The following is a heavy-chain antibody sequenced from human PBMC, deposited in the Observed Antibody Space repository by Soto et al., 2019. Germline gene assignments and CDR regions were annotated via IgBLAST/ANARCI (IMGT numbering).Heavy chain of an antibody. Sequence: ASVKVSCKASGYTFTSYYMHWVRQAPGQGLEWMGIINPSGGSTSYAQKFQGRVTMTRDTFTSTVYMELSSLRSEDTAVYYCARDVVVVPAAIYYFDFWGQGTLVTVSS. CDR2: INPSGGST. D-gene: IGHD2-2*01. CDR1: GYTFTSYY. J-gene: IGHJ4*02. CDR3: ARDVVVVPAAIYYFDF. V-gene: IGHV1-46*01.